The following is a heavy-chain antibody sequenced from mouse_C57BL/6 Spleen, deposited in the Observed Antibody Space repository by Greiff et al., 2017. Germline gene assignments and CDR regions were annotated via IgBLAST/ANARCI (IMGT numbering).Heavy chain of an antibody. CDR2: IYPRSGNT. Sequence: LVESGAELARPGASVKLSCKASGYTFTSYGISWVKQRTGQGLEWIGEIYPRSGNTYYNEKFKGKATLTADKSSSTAYMELRSLTSEDSAVYFCASHYSSGYGYWGQGTTLTVSS. CDR1: GYTFTSYG. V-gene: IGHV1-81*01. D-gene: IGHD3-2*02. J-gene: IGHJ2*01. CDR3: ASHYSSGYGY.